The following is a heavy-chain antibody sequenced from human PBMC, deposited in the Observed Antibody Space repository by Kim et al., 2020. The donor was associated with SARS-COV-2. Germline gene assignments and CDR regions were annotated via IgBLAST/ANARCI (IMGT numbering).Heavy chain of an antibody. V-gene: IGHV3-30*18. Sequence: GGSLRLSCAASGFTFSSYGMHWVRQAPGKGLEWVAVISYDGSNKYYADSVKGRFTISRDNSKNTLYLQMNSLRAEDTAVYYCAKDRYYGSGTSYDYWGQGTLVTVSS. CDR1: GFTFSSYG. CDR3: AKDRYYGSGTSYDY. CDR2: ISYDGSNK. J-gene: IGHJ4*02. D-gene: IGHD3-10*01.